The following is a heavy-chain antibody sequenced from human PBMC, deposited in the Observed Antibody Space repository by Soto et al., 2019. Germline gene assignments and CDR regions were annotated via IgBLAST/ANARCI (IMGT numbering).Heavy chain of an antibody. D-gene: IGHD2-15*01. CDR3: APLSVSLSGPYGIHV. Sequence: PSETLSLTSSVSGYSVSSSDYYWAWIRQPPGEGLAWIGSMLYSGRTYYNPSLKSPVTLFVDTSKNQFSVRLNSATASDTAVYYCAPLSVSLSGPYGIHVWGQGTTVTVSS. J-gene: IGHJ6*02. CDR1: GYSVSSSDYY. V-gene: IGHV4-39*01. CDR2: MLYSGRT.